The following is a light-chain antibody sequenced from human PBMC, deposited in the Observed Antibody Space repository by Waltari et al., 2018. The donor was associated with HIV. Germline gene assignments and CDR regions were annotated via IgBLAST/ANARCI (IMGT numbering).Light chain of an antibody. J-gene: IGLJ3*02. CDR1: SRDLCTYAL. V-gene: IGLV2-23*02. Sequence: QAALTQPASVSGSPGQSITVACTGTSRDLCTYALCSWYQSHPGKAPKPRIYEVTKRPSGVSNRFSGSKSGNTASLTVSGLQADDEAEYYCCSYRGSNTWVFGGGTKVTVL. CDR2: EVT. CDR3: CSYRGSNTWV.